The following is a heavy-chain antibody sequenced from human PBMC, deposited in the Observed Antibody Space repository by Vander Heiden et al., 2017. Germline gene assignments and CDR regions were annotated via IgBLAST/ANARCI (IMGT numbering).Heavy chain of an antibody. Sequence: EVQLVASGGGLVQPGGSLRLSCAAYGFTLTNYWMSWVRQAPGKGLEWVANIKQDGSEIDYLDSMKGRFTISRDNAKNSVHLQVSSLRAEDTAVYYCARIGYRSSSFDYWGQGILVTVSS. CDR3: ARIGYRSSSFDY. CDR1: GFTLTNYW. V-gene: IGHV3-7*01. J-gene: IGHJ4*02. CDR2: IKQDGSEI. D-gene: IGHD6-6*01.